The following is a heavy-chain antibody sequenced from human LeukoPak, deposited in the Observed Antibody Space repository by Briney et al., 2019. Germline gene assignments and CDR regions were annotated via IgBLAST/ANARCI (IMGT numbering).Heavy chain of an antibody. CDR3: ARDPTFSSGLNWFDP. Sequence: SETLSLTCAVYGGSFSGYYWSWVRQPPGKGLEWIGEINHSGSTNYNPSLTSPVTISVHTSKNQFSLKLSSVTAADTAVYYCARDPTFSSGLNWFDPWGQGTLVTVSS. J-gene: IGHJ5*02. CDR1: GGSFSGYY. D-gene: IGHD6-19*01. V-gene: IGHV4-34*01. CDR2: INHSGST.